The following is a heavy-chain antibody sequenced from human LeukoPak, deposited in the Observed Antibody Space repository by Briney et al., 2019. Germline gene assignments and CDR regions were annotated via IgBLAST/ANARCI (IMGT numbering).Heavy chain of an antibody. CDR1: GFTFSSYA. CDR2: ISGSGGST. D-gene: IGHD6-13*01. CDR3: ARFSSWYLDAFDI. Sequence: GGSLRLSCAASGFTFSSYAMSWVRQAPGKGLEWVSAISGSGGSTYYADSVKGRFTISRDNSKNTLYLQMNSLRAEDTAVYYCARFSSWYLDAFDIWGQGTMVTVSS. V-gene: IGHV3-23*01. J-gene: IGHJ3*02.